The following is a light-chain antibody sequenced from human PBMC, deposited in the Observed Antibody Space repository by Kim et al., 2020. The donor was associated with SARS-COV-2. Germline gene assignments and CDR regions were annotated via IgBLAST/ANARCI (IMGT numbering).Light chain of an antibody. CDR1: QGIGNS. Sequence: SASIGDRVTITWRARQGIGNSLAWFQQRPGKAPVTLISAASNLQSGVPSKFSGSGSGTDFTLTISSLQPEDFATYYCQQYKTYPLTFGGGTKVEI. CDR2: AAS. CDR3: QQYKTYPLT. J-gene: IGKJ4*01. V-gene: IGKV1-16*02.